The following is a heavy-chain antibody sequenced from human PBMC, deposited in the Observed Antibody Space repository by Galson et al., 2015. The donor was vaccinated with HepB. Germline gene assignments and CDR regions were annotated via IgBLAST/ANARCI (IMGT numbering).Heavy chain of an antibody. J-gene: IGHJ6*03. D-gene: IGHD1-14*01. CDR2: IPISGTTI. CDR1: GFTFRDYY. CDR3: ARTFRKRYYMDV. Sequence: SLRLSCAVSGFTFRDYYVSWIRQAPGKGLEWVSYIPISGTTIYYAGSVKGRFTISRDNAKNSLYLQMNSLRAEDTAVYYCARTFRKRYYMDVWGKGTTVTVSS. V-gene: IGHV3-11*01.